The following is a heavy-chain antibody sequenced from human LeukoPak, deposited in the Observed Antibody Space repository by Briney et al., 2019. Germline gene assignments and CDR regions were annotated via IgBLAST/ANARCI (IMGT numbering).Heavy chain of an antibody. CDR2: ISAYNGNT. J-gene: IGHJ3*02. CDR1: GYTFTSYG. D-gene: IGHD3-10*01. CDR3: ASRITMVREDYAFDI. Sequence: ASVKVSCKASGYTFTSYGISWVRQALGQGLEWMGWISAYNGNTNYAQKLQGRVTMTTDTSTSTAYMELRSLRSDDTAVYYRASRITMVREDYAFDIWGQGTMVTVSS. V-gene: IGHV1-18*01.